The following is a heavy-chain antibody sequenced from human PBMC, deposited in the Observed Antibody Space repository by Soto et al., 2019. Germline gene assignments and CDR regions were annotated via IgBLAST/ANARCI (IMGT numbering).Heavy chain of an antibody. V-gene: IGHV4-4*02. CDR3: ARSNWNYVRTLDY. Sequence: SETLSLTCAVSIGSIGSSYWCSWVRQPPGKGLEWIGEIHHSGSTNYNPSLKSRVTMSVDKSKNQFSLKLSSVTAADTAVYYCARSNWNYVRTLDYWGQRTLVTVSS. CDR2: IHHSGST. CDR1: IGSIGSSYW. J-gene: IGHJ4*02. D-gene: IGHD1-7*01.